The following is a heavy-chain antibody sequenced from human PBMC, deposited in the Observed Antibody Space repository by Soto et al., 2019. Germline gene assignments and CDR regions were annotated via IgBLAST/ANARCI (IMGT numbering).Heavy chain of an antibody. CDR3: ARGKLLWFGESTLGAFDI. Sequence: PSESLSLTCTVSGGSISSYYWSWIRQPPGKGLEWIGYIYYSGSTNYNPSLKSRVTISVDTSKNQFSLKLSSVTAADTAVYYCARGKLLWFGESTLGAFDIWGQGTMVNVSS. D-gene: IGHD3-10*01. CDR1: GGSISSYY. CDR2: IYYSGST. V-gene: IGHV4-59*08. J-gene: IGHJ3*02.